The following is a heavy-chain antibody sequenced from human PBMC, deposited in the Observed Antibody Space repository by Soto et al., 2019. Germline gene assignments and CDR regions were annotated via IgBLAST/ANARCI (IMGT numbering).Heavy chain of an antibody. Sequence: QVRLVQSGAEVKKPGSSVKVSCKASGGTSSSYAISGVQQAPEKGLEGMGGIIPISGTANYAQKFQGRVTITADESTSTAYMELSSLRSEDTAVYYCARSQGSSTSLEIYYYYYYGMDVWGQGTTVTVSS. D-gene: IGHD2-2*01. J-gene: IGHJ6*02. CDR1: GGTSSSYA. CDR3: ARSQGSSTSLEIYYYYYYGMDV. V-gene: IGHV1-69*01. CDR2: IIPISGTA.